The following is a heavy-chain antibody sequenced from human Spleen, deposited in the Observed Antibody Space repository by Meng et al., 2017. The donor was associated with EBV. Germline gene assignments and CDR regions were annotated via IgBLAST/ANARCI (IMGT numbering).Heavy chain of an antibody. CDR3: AWTSGTSPYYFDY. CDR1: GHTLTDYY. J-gene: IGHJ4*02. Sequence: QVHLVQSGAEVKKPGASVKVSCKASGHTLTDYYFSWVRQAPGQGLEWMGWISAYSGSTLYPQNVQGRVTMTTDTFTSTAYMEVRNLRSDDTALYYCAWTSGTSPYYFDYWGQGTLVTVSS. D-gene: IGHD1-26*01. V-gene: IGHV1-18*04. CDR2: ISAYSGST.